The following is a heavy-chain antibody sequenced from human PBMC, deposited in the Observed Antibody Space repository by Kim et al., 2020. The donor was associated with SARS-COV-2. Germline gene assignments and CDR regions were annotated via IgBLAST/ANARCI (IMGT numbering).Heavy chain of an antibody. CDR2: IHSDGRST. CDR3: ARAGGAIGTSSDNWFDP. Sequence: GGSLRLSCAASGFTFSNYWMHWVRQAPGKGPVWVSRIHSDGRSTTYADSVKGRFTISRDNAKNTLYLQMNSLRAEDTAVYYCARAGGAIGTSSDNWFDPWGQGTLVTVSS. CDR1: GFTFSNYW. D-gene: IGHD2-8*02. V-gene: IGHV3-74*01. J-gene: IGHJ5*02.